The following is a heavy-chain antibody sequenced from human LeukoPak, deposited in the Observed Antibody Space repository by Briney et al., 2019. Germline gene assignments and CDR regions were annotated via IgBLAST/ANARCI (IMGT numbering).Heavy chain of an antibody. J-gene: IGHJ4*02. V-gene: IGHV1-18*01. Sequence: ASVKVSCKASGYTFTSYGISWVRQAPGQGPEWMGWISAYNGNTNYAQKLQGRVTMTTDTSTSTAYMELRSLRSDDTAVYYCARDTPSYGSGSYYNMALDYWGQGTLVTVSS. CDR2: ISAYNGNT. CDR3: ARDTPSYGSGSYYNMALDY. CDR1: GYTFTSYG. D-gene: IGHD3-10*01.